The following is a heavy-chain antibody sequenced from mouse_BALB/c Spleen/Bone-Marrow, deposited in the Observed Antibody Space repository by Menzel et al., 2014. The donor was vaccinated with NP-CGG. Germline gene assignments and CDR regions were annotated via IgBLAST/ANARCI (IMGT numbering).Heavy chain of an antibody. CDR2: IYPGNSDT. J-gene: IGHJ2*01. CDR1: GYTFSNYW. Sequence: EVQLQQSGTVLASPGAAVKMSCKASGYTFSNYWMHWIKQRPGQGLEWIGTIYPGNSDTTYNQKFKGKAKLTAVTSTSTAYMGLSSLTNEDSAVYYCTTLARNNFDYWGQGTTLTVSS. D-gene: IGHD3-1*01. CDR3: TTLARNNFDY. V-gene: IGHV1-5*01.